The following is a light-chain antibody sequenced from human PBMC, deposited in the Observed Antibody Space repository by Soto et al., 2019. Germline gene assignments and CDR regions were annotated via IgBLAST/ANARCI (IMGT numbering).Light chain of an antibody. Sequence: DIVMTQSPDSLTVSLGERATLNCRSNQSLFYSSNNENYLAWFQLKTGQPPKLLINWASTRESGVPDRFSGSGSGTDFTLTIRSLQAEDVAVYYCQQFYSIPWTFGQGTKVEI. V-gene: IGKV4-1*01. J-gene: IGKJ1*01. CDR3: QQFYSIPWT. CDR2: WAS. CDR1: QSLFYSSNNENY.